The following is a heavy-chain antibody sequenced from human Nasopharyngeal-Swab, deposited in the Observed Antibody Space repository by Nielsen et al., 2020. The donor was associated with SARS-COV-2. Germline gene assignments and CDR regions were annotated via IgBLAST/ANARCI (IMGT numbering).Heavy chain of an antibody. CDR3: VRDNYGVDY. Sequence: GESLKISCAASGFTFRTYWMHWVRQAPGKGLEWISEIHGDGGNTNYADSVKGRFTISRGNAKSTLYLQMNSLRVEDTAVYYCVRDNYGVDYWGQGTLVTVSS. D-gene: IGHD3-10*01. J-gene: IGHJ4*02. CDR1: GFTFRTYW. V-gene: IGHV3-74*01. CDR2: IHGDGGNT.